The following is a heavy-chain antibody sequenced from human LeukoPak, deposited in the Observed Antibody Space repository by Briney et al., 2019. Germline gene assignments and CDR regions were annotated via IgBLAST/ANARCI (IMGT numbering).Heavy chain of an antibody. CDR2: IYYSGST. D-gene: IGHD3-22*01. J-gene: IGHJ4*02. CDR3: ASNGYDSSGYYSD. CDR1: GGSLSSSSYY. V-gene: IGHV4-39*01. Sequence: SETLSLTCTASGGSLSSSSYYWGWLRQPPGTGLEWIGSIYYSGSTYYNPSLKSRVTISVDTSKNQFSLKLSSVTAADTAVYYCASNGYDSSGYYSDWGQGTLVTVSS.